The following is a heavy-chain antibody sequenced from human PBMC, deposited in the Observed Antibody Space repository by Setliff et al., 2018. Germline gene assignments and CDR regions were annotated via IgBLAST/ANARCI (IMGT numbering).Heavy chain of an antibody. CDR3: AREGRWDYNYPIY. D-gene: IGHD5-12*01. J-gene: IGHJ4*02. V-gene: IGHV4-39*01. CDR1: GGSISSGVYY. Sequence: SETLSLTCTVSGGSISSGVYYWGWIRQPPGKGLEWIGRIYHGGKTYYNTSLESRLTISVDTSKNQFSLKLRSVTAADTAVYYCAREGRWDYNYPIYWGQGILVTVSS. CDR2: IYHGGKT.